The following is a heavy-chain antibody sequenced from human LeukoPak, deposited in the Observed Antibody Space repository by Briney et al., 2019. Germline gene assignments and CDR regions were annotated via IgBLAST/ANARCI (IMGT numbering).Heavy chain of an antibody. Sequence: ASVTVACKAYGYSFTSYGISWVRQAPGQGLEWMGWISAYNGNTNYAQRLQGRVTMTTDTSTSTAYMELRSLTSDDTAVYYCARVPSGGPFDYWGQGTLVTVSS. CDR3: ARVPSGGPFDY. D-gene: IGHD2-15*01. CDR2: ISAYNGNT. CDR1: GYSFTSYG. J-gene: IGHJ4*02. V-gene: IGHV1-18*01.